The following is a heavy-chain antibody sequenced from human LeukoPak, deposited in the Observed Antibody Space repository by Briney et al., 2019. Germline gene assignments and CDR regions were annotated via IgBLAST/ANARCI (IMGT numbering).Heavy chain of an antibody. D-gene: IGHD1-26*01. CDR3: ARDTGSYYFDY. J-gene: IGHJ4*02. CDR1: GFHLRNYS. CDR2: ISSNGGST. V-gene: IGHV3-64*01. Sequence: PWGSLELSWAGSGFHLRNYSMHWVPPAPGKGPEYVSAISSNGGSTYYANSVKGRFTISRDNSKNTLYLQMGSLRAEDMAVYYCARDTGSYYFDYWGQGTLVTVSS.